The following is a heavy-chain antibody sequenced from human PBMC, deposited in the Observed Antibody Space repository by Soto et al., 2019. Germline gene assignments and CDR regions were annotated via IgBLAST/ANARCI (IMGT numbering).Heavy chain of an antibody. Sequence: QVQLVESGGGVVQPGRSLRLSCAASAFTFRSYTMHWVRQAPGKGLEWLATISYDGSKTNYADSVKGRFTIYRDNSKNTLNLEMNSLRVEDTAVYYCARIPYDNSGTIFDYWGQGTLVTVSS. CDR2: ISYDGSKT. D-gene: IGHD3-22*01. CDR3: ARIPYDNSGTIFDY. V-gene: IGHV3-30*04. CDR1: AFTFRSYT. J-gene: IGHJ4*02.